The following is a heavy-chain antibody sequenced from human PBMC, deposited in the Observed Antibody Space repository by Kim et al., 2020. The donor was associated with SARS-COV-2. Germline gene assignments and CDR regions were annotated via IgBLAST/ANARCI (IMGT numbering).Heavy chain of an antibody. D-gene: IGHD3-22*01. Sequence: ASVKVSCKASGYTFTSYGISWARQAPGQGLEWMGWISAYNGNTNYAQKLQGRVTMTTDTSTSTAYMELRSLRSDDTAVYYCARAPYYYDSSGYYSQFDYWGQGTLVTVSS. CDR2: ISAYNGNT. CDR1: GYTFTSYG. V-gene: IGHV1-18*01. J-gene: IGHJ4*02. CDR3: ARAPYYYDSSGYYSQFDY.